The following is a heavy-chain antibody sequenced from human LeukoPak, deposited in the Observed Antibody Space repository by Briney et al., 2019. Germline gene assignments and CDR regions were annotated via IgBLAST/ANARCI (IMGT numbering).Heavy chain of an antibody. CDR1: GGSFSGYY. J-gene: IGHJ6*02. D-gene: IGHD5-18*01. Sequence: SETLSLTCAVYGGSFSGYYWSWIRQPPGKGLEWIGEINHSGSTNYNPSLKSRVTISVDTSKNQFSLKLSSVTAADTAVYYCARAPGYSYGSGSHVYYYYGMDVWGQGTTVTVSS. CDR2: INHSGST. CDR3: ARAPGYSYGSGSHVYYYYGMDV. V-gene: IGHV4-34*01.